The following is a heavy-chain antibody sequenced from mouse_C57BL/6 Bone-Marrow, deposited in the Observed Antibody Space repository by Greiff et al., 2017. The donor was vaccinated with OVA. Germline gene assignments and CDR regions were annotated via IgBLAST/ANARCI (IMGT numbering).Heavy chain of an antibody. D-gene: IGHD1-1*01. Sequence: QVQLQQSGAELVRPGASVTLSCKASGYTFTDYEMHWVKQTPVHGLEWIGAIDPETGGTAYNQKFKGKAILTADKSSSTAYMELRSLTSEDSAVYYCTREGGYYGYWGQGTTLTVSS. CDR3: TREGGYYGY. J-gene: IGHJ2*01. V-gene: IGHV1-15*01. CDR1: GYTFTDYE. CDR2: IDPETGGT.